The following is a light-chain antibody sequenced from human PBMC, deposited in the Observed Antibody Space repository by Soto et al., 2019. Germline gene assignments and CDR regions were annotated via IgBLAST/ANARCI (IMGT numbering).Light chain of an antibody. CDR3: QQYGSSPT. V-gene: IGKV3-20*01. CDR2: GAS. Sequence: DIVLTQSPGTLSLSPGERATLSCRASQSVRNNFLAWYQQKPGQAPRLLIYGASSRATGIPDRFGGSGSGTDFPLTISGLAPEDVAWYYCQQYGSSPTFGGGTKVEIK. CDR1: QSVRNNF. J-gene: IGKJ4*01.